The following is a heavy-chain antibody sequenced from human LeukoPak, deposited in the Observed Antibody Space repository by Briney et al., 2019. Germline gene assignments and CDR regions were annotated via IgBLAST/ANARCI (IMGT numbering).Heavy chain of an antibody. J-gene: IGHJ6*02. CDR1: GASISSHY. V-gene: IGHV4-59*11. D-gene: IGHD3-10*01. CDR3: ARDRWATNGSGRNHYYYGMDV. CDR2: TSGSI. Sequence: PSETLSLTCAVSGASISSHYWSWIRQPPGKGLEWIGYTSGSISDNPSLKSRVAVSVDPSQNQVSLSLTSVTAADTAVYYCARDRWATNGSGRNHYYYGMDVWGQGTTVTVSS.